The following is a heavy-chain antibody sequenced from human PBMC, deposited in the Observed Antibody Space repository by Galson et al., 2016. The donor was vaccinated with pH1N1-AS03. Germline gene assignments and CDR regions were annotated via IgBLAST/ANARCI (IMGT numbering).Heavy chain of an antibody. CDR3: TRNQE. CDR2: INQDGSVK. J-gene: IGHJ4*02. CDR1: GFTFSGYW. V-gene: IGHV3-7*03. Sequence: SLRLSCAGSGFTFSGYWMSWVRQAPGKGLEWVANINQDGSVKYYVDSAKGRFTISRDNAKNSLYLQMNSLRAEDTAVYYCTRNQEWGPGPLVTVAS.